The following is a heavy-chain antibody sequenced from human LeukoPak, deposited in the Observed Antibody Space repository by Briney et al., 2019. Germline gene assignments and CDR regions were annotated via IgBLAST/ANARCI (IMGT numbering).Heavy chain of an antibody. CDR3: AKADYDSSGYYPLSFDY. CDR1: GFTFSSYV. CDR2: ISGSGGST. V-gene: IGHV3-23*01. J-gene: IGHJ4*02. D-gene: IGHD3-22*01. Sequence: PGGSLRLSCAASGFTFSSYVMSWVRQAPGKGLEWVSAISGSGGSTYYADSVKGRFTISRDNSKNTLYLQMNSLRAEDTAVYYCAKADYDSSGYYPLSFDYWGQGTLVTVSS.